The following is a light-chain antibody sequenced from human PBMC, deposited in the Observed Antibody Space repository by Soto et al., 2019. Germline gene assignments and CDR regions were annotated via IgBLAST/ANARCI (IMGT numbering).Light chain of an antibody. Sequence: EIVLPQYPGTLSLSPGERATLSCRSSHSVSSNYLAWYQQKPGQAPRLLIYDVSSRATGIPDRFSGSGSGTDFTLTISRLEPVDFAVYYCQQYGISPTFGQGTKVEIK. CDR1: HSVSSNY. CDR2: DVS. V-gene: IGKV3-20*01. J-gene: IGKJ1*01. CDR3: QQYGISPT.